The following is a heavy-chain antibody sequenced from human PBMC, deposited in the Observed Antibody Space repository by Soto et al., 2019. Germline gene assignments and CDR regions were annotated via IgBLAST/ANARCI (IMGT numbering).Heavy chain of an antibody. J-gene: IGHJ4*02. Sequence: QLQLQESGPGLLKPSETLSLTCIVCGGSISSPHYWGWIRQPPGKGLEWIGSVFYSGSTYYNQSRKSRVTTSVETSKNPFSLQLSSVSDAATAVYYWARHYNTGAFFDYWGQGTLVTVSS. V-gene: IGHV4-39*01. CDR1: GGSISSPHY. D-gene: IGHD1-20*01. CDR3: ARHYNTGAFFDY. CDR2: VFYSGST.